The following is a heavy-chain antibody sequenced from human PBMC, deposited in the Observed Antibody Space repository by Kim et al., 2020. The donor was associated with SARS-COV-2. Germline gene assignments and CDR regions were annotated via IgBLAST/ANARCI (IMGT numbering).Heavy chain of an antibody. D-gene: IGHD3-10*01. V-gene: IGHV4-59*01. CDR2: IYYSGST. CDR3: ARRSENGEPREYNWFDP. Sequence: SETLSLTCTVSGGSISSYYWSWIRQPPGKGLEWIGYIYYSGSTHYNPSLKSRVTISVDTSKNQFSLKLSSVTAADTAVYYCARRSENGEPREYNWFDPWGQGALVTVSS. J-gene: IGHJ5*02. CDR1: GGSISSYY.